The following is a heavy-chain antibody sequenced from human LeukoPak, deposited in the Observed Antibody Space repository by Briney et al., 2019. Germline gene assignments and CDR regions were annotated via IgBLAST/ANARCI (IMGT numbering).Heavy chain of an antibody. V-gene: IGHV3-11*01. CDR3: ARVPGGDDTHYDY. Sequence: GRSLRLSCAASGFSISDHFMSWARHAPGKAPEWVSYITPEKTVHSLDSLKGRFTISRDNTKSSLYLQKNRLRAEDTAGYYGARVPGGDDTHYDYWGQGTLVTVSS. CDR2: ITPEKTV. J-gene: IGHJ4*02. D-gene: IGHD1-1*01. CDR1: GFSISDHF.